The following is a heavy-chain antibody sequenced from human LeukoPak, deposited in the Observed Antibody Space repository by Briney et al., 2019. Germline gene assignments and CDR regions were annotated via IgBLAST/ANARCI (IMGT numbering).Heavy chain of an antibody. V-gene: IGHV3-30*18. CDR1: GYTFSSCD. Sequence: GGSLTLSCAVSGYTFSSCDKQGLRRAPAGAGVGVTVISYDGSNKYYADSVKGRFTISRDNSMHTLYLQMNSLRAEDTAVYYCAKDYDFWGGYSLAFDIWGQGKIVTVSS. J-gene: IGHJ3*02. CDR3: AKDYDFWGGYSLAFDI. D-gene: IGHD3-3*01. CDR2: ISYDGSNK.